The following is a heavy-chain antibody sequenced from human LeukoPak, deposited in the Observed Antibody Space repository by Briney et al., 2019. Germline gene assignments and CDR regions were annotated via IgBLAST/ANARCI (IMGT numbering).Heavy chain of an antibody. J-gene: IGHJ6*02. CDR1: GYTLTELS. D-gene: IGHD7-27*01. CDR3: ATVSELGGYYYGMDV. Sequence: GASVKVSCKVSGYTLTELSMHWVRQAPGKGLEWMGGFDPEDGETIYPQKFQGRVTMTEDTSTDTAYMELSSLRSEDTAVYYCATVSELGGYYYGMDVWGQGTTVTVSS. CDR2: FDPEDGET. V-gene: IGHV1-24*01.